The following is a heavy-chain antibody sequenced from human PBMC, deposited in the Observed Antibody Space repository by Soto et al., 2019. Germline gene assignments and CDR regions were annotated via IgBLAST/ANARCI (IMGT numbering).Heavy chain of an antibody. J-gene: IGHJ4*02. CDR2: TYYRSKWYN. CDR3: AHLRYYYDSSGYYYVDY. V-gene: IGHV6-1*01. D-gene: IGHD3-22*01. Sequence: SQTLSLTCAISGDSVSSNSAAWNWIRQSPSRGLEWLGRTYYRSKWYNDYAVSVRSRITIKPDTSENQFSLQLKSVNPEDTATYYCAHLRYYYDSSGYYYVDYWGQGTLVTVSS. CDR1: GDSVSSNSAA.